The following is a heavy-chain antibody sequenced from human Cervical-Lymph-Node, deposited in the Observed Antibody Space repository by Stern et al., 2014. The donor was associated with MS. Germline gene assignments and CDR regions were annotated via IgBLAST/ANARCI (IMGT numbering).Heavy chain of an antibody. CDR1: GGSISSSGYY. Sequence: VQLVESGPGLVKHSQTLSLTCTVSGGSISSSGYYWSWIRQPADKGLEWIGRIHDSGSTYYNPSLKSRVTLSMDTAKNQFSLKLPSVTAADTAVYYCATTRWDLFTWNWFDPWGQGTLVTVSS. D-gene: IGHD1-26*01. CDR3: ATTRWDLFTWNWFDP. CDR2: IHDSGST. V-gene: IGHV4-61*02. J-gene: IGHJ5*02.